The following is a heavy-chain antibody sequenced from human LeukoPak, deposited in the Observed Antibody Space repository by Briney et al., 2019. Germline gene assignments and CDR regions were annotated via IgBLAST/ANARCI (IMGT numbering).Heavy chain of an antibody. Sequence: PGGSLRLSCAASGFTFSSYAMSWVRLAPGKGLEWVSAVSGSGYSTYYADSVKGRFTISRDNSKNTLYLQMNSLRAEDTAVYYCAKDRRFNWNDGDWFDPWGQGTLVTVSS. CDR2: VSGSGYST. J-gene: IGHJ5*02. CDR1: GFTFSSYA. V-gene: IGHV3-23*01. D-gene: IGHD1-1*01. CDR3: AKDRRFNWNDGDWFDP.